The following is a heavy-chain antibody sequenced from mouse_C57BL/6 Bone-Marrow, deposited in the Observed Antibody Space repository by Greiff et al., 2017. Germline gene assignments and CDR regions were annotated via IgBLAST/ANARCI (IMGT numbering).Heavy chain of an antibody. Sequence: EVKLHESGGGLVKPGGSLKLSCAASGFTFSSYTMSWVRQTPEKRLQWVAAISGGGGNTYYPDSVKGRFTISRDNDKNILYLQMSSLRSEDTALYYCSRQVTTVLATKYFDVWGTGTTVTVSS. J-gene: IGHJ1*03. CDR2: ISGGGGNT. D-gene: IGHD1-1*01. CDR1: GFTFSSYT. V-gene: IGHV5-9*01. CDR3: SRQVTTVLATKYFDV.